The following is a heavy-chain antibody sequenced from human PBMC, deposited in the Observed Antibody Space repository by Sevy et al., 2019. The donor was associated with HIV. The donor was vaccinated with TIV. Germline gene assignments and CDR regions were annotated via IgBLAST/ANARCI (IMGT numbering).Heavy chain of an antibody. CDR1: GFTFDDYA. CDR2: ISWNRGSI. J-gene: IGHJ4*02. V-gene: IGHV3-9*01. Sequence: GGSLRLSCAASGFTFDDYAMHWVRQAPGKGLEWVSGISWNRGSIGYADSVKGRFTISRDKAKNSLYLQMNSLRAEDTALYYCAKGCGSGDGLFYFDYWGQGTLVTVSS. D-gene: IGHD2-21*01. CDR3: AKGCGSGDGLFYFDY.